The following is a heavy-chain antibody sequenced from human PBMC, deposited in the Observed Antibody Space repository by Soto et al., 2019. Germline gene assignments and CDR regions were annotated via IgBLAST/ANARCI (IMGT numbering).Heavy chain of an antibody. V-gene: IGHV1-24*01. CDR2: FDPEDGET. J-gene: IGHJ5*02. D-gene: IGHD3-16*01. CDR3: ALTGYYEGWLNWFDP. Sequence: ASVKVSCKVSGYTLTELSMHWVRQAPGKGLEWMGGFDPEDGETIYAQKFQGRVTMTEDTSTDTAYMELSSLRSEDTAVYYCALTGYYEGWLNWFDPWGQGTLVTVSS. CDR1: GYTLTELS.